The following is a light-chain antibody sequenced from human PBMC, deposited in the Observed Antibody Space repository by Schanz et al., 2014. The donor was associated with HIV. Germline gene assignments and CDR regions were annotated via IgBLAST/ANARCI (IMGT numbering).Light chain of an antibody. CDR3: QQYDSSSWT. CDR2: QTS. CDR1: HNIDNW. Sequence: DIQMTQPPSTLSASVGDRVTITCRASHNIDNWLAWYQQKPGKAPNLLIYQTSTLKTGVPSRFSGSRSGTEFTLTISSLQPDDFATYYCQQYDSSSWTFGLGTKVETK. V-gene: IGKV1-5*03. J-gene: IGKJ1*01.